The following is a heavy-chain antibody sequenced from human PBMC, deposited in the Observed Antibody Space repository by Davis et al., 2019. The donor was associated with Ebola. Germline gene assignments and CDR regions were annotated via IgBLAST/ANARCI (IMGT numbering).Heavy chain of an antibody. D-gene: IGHD4-17*01. CDR1: GYTFTSYG. CDR3: ARAPSTVTPLSLFFDY. CDR2: IIPIFGTA. J-gene: IGHJ4*02. V-gene: IGHV1-69*13. Sequence: SVKVSCKASGYTFTSYGISWVRQAPGQGLEWMGGIIPIFGTANYAQKFQGRVTITADESTSTAYMELSSLRSEDTAVYYCARAPSTVTPLSLFFDYWGQGTLVTVSS.